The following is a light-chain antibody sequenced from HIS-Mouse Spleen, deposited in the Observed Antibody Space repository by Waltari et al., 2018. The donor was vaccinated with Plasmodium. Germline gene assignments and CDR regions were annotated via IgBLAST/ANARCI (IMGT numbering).Light chain of an antibody. J-gene: IGKJ4*01. CDR1: QGVSRY. V-gene: IGKV3-11*01. CDR2: DAS. Sequence: EIVLTQSPATLSLSPGERATLSCRASQGVSRYLAWSQQKPGQAPSLLIYDASNRATGIPARFSGSGSGTDFTLTISSLEPEDFAVYYCQQRSNWPRVLTFGGGTKVEIK. CDR3: QQRSNWPRVLT.